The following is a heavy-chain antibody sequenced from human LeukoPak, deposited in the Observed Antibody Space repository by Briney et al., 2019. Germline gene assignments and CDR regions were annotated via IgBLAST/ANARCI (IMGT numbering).Heavy chain of an antibody. Sequence: SVKVSCKASGGTFSSYAISWVRQAPGQGLEWMGGIIPIFGTANYAQKFQGRVTITADESTSTAYMELSSLRSEDTAVHYCASPPLTQTTYYFDYWGQGTLVTVSS. V-gene: IGHV1-69*13. CDR3: ASPPLTQTTYYFDY. CDR1: GGTFSSYA. D-gene: IGHD1-1*01. J-gene: IGHJ4*02. CDR2: IIPIFGTA.